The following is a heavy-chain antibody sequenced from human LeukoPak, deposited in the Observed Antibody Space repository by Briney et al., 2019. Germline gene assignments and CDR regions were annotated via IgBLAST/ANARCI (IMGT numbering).Heavy chain of an antibody. CDR3: ARGLRSVGSSSRRRAFDI. V-gene: IGHV4-34*01. CDR2: INHSGTT. D-gene: IGHD6-13*01. J-gene: IGHJ3*02. Sequence: SETLSLTCAVYDGSFSSYYWNWIRQPPGKGLEWIGEINHSGTTNYNPSLKSRVTVSVDTSKNQFSLKLSSVTAADTAVYYCARGLRSVGSSSRRRAFDIWGQGTMVTVSS. CDR1: DGSFSSYY.